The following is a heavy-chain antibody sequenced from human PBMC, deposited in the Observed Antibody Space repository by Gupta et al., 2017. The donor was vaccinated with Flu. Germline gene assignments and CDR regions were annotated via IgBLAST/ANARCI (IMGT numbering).Heavy chain of an antibody. Sequence: SCAAPGFNFYIYNMNWVRQAPGKGLEWISYIIGTTTTSYADSVKGRFTISRDNAKNLLFLQMDSLRVDDTAVYYCARDGDGHLDNWGQGTVVTVSS. D-gene: IGHD7-27*01. CDR2: IIGTTTT. CDR3: ARDGDGHLDN. CDR1: GFNFYIYN. V-gene: IGHV3-48*03. J-gene: IGHJ4*02.